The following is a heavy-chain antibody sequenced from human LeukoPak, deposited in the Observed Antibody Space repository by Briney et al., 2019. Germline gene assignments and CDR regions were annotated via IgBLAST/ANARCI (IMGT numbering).Heavy chain of an antibody. J-gene: IGHJ4*02. CDR2: ISYDGSNK. D-gene: IGHD1-26*01. Sequence: GGSLRLSCAASGFTFSSYGMHWVRQAPGKGLEWVAVISYDGSNKYYADSVKGRLTISRDNSKNTLYLQMNSLRAEDTAVYYCAREAGATYYFDYWGQGTLVTVSS. CDR1: GFTFSSYG. CDR3: AREAGATYYFDY. V-gene: IGHV3-30*03.